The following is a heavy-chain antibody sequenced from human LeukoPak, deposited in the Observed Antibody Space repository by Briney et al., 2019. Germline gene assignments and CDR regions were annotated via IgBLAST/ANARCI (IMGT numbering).Heavy chain of an antibody. CDR2: SGGST. V-gene: IGHV3-23*01. D-gene: IGHD6-19*01. J-gene: IGHJ6*02. CDR3: AKPKQWLVRNYYYGMDV. Sequence: SGGSTYYADSVKGRFTISRDNSKNTLNLQMNSLRAEDTAVYYCAKPKQWLVRNYYYGMDVWGQGTTVTVSS.